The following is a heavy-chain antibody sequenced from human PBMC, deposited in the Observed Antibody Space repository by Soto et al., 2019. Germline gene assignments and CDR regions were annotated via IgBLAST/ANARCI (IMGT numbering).Heavy chain of an antibody. D-gene: IGHD3-10*01. CDR2: IYSGGST. CDR3: ARDLNVRGILGVFDI. CDR1: GFTVSSYT. V-gene: IGHV3-53*01. Sequence: GSLRLSCAVSGFTVSSYTMSWVRQAPGKGLEWVSVIYSGGSTHYADSVKGRFTISRDSSRNTLYLQMNSLRGEDTAVYYCARDLNVRGILGVFDIWGQGTMVTVSS. J-gene: IGHJ3*02.